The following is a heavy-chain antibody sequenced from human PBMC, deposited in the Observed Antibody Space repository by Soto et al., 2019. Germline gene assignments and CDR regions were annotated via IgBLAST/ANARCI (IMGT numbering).Heavy chain of an antibody. J-gene: IGHJ5*02. Sequence: GGSLRLSFAASGFFFSACWMSWVRQAPGKGLEGVASINQDGSETYYLASVKGRFTFSRDNDKNSLDLQMSSLRAEDTAVYYCARGPEGFHPLYNNWFHXWGQVTPFTVSX. CDR1: GFFFSACW. D-gene: IGHD2-2*02. V-gene: IGHV3-7*01. CDR2: INQDGSET. CDR3: ARGPEGFHPLYNNWFHX.